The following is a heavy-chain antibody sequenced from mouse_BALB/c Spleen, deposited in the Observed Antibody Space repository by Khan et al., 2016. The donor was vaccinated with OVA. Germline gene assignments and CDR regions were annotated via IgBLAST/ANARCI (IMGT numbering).Heavy chain of an antibody. CDR1: GYSFTLYY. V-gene: IGHV1-26*01. D-gene: IGHD2-3*01. CDR2: VNPNTDNI. Sequence: EVQLQQSGPDLVKPGASVKISCKASGYSFTLYYMSWVKQSHGKSLEWLGRVNPNTDNINYNQEFKGKAILTVDKSSNTAYMELSSLTSEDSAVYFCASGYYFFASWGQGTLVTVSA. CDR3: ASGYYFFAS. J-gene: IGHJ3*01.